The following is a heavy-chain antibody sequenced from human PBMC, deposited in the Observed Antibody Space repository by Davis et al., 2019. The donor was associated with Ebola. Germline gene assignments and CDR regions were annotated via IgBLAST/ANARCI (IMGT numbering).Heavy chain of an antibody. CDR3: ARDYYDSSGYYLGGY. Sequence: SETLSLTCAVYGGSFSGYYWSWIRQPPGKGLEWIGEIYHSGSTNYNPSLKSRVTISVDKSKNQFSLKLSSVTAADTAVYYCARDYYDSSGYYLGGYWGQGTLVTVSS. J-gene: IGHJ4*02. V-gene: IGHV4-34*01. CDR2: IYHSGST. CDR1: GGSFSGYY. D-gene: IGHD3-22*01.